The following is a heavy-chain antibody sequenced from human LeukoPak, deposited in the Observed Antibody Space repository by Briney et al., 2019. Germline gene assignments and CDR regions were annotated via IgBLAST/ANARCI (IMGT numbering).Heavy chain of an antibody. V-gene: IGHV4-34*01. CDR2: INHSGST. CDR1: GGSFSGYY. Sequence: SETLSLTCAVYGGSFSGYYWGWLRQPPGKGLEWIGEINHSGSTNYNPSLKSRVTISVDTSKNQFSLKLSSVTAADTAVYYCARESHSSGWYSFSRFYYYYGMDVWGQGTTVTVSS. CDR3: ARESHSSGWYSFSRFYYYYGMDV. J-gene: IGHJ6*02. D-gene: IGHD6-19*01.